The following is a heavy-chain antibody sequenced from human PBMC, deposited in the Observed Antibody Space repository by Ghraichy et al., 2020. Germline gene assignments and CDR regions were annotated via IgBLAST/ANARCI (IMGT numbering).Heavy chain of an antibody. J-gene: IGHJ4*02. CDR3: ARSYGSYVD. D-gene: IGHD3-10*01. CDR2: IYYTGST. CDR1: GGSISCTDYY. V-gene: IGHV4-39*01. Sequence: SETLSLTCTVSGGSISCTDYYCNWIRQSPGKGLEWIGGIYYTGSTYYNPSLKSRVTISVDTSKNQFSLNLGSVTAADTAVYYCARSYGSYVDWGQGTLVTVSS.